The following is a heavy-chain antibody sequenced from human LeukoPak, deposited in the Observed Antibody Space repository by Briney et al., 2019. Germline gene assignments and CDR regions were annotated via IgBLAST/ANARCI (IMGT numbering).Heavy chain of an antibody. CDR1: GFTFSNYW. CDR2: IKQDATQK. D-gene: IGHD3-10*01. V-gene: IGHV3-7*05. Sequence: GGSLRLSCAASGFTFSNYWMSWVREAPGKGLEWVADIKQDATQKYYVDSVEGRFTISRDNAKNSLYLQMNSLRVEDTAVYYCARLRGGWYFDLWGRGTLVTVSS. J-gene: IGHJ2*01. CDR3: ARLRGGWYFDL.